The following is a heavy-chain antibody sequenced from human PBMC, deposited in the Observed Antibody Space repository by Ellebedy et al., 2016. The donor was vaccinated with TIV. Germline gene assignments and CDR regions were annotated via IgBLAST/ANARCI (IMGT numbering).Heavy chain of an antibody. CDR2: ISAYNGNT. V-gene: IGHV1-18*01. CDR3: ARVSKGVAEAGTYDY. Sequence: AASVKVSCKASGFTFNFSGLSWVRQAPGHVLEWMGWISAYNGNTKYAQKVQGRVTLTTDTSTSTAYMELRSLRSDDTAVYYCARVSKGVAEAGTYDYWGQGTRVTVSP. D-gene: IGHD6-13*01. J-gene: IGHJ4*02. CDR1: GFTFNFSG.